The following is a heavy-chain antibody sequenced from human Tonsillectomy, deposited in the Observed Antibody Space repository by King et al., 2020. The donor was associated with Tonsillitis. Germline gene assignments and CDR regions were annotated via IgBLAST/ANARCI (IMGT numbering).Heavy chain of an antibody. CDR1: GGSISGHY. CDR3: ARRYYYYYGLDV. V-gene: IGHV4-59*08. Sequence: QLQESGPGLVKPSETLSLTCSVSGGSISGHYWSWIRPPPGKGLEWIGYIYYRGSTNYNPSLKSRLPISLDTSRNQFSLKLSSVTAADTAVYYCARRYYYYYGLDVWGQGTTVTVSS. CDR2: IYYRGST. J-gene: IGHJ6*02.